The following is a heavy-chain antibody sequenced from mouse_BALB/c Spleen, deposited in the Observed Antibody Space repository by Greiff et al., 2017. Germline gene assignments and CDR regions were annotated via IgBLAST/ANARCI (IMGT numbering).Heavy chain of an antibody. CDR2: ISSGGSYT. CDR3: AITTVYYAMDY. Sequence: EVQRVESGGDLVKPGGSLKLSCAASGFTFSSYGMSWVRQTPDKRLEWVATISSGGSYTYYPDSVKGRFTISRDNAKNTLYLQMSSLKSEDTAMYYCAITTVYYAMDYWGQGTSVTVSS. J-gene: IGHJ4*01. CDR1: GFTFSSYG. V-gene: IGHV5-6*01. D-gene: IGHD1-1*01.